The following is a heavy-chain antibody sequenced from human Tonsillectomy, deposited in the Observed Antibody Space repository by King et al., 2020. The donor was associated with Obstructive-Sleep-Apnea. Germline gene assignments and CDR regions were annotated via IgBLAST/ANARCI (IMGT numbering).Heavy chain of an antibody. CDR2: ISSSSSYI. CDR1: GFTFSTYS. CDR3: AGVAGHCISPSCNYDGMDV. J-gene: IGHJ6*02. D-gene: IGHD2-2*01. V-gene: IGHV3-21*01. Sequence: DVQLVESGGGLVKSGGSLRLSCAASGFTFSTYSINWVRQAPGRGLEWVSSISSSSSYIYYAASVKGRFTVSRDNAKSSVYLQMNSLRAEDTAVYYCAGVAGHCISPSCNYDGMDVWGQGTTVAVSS.